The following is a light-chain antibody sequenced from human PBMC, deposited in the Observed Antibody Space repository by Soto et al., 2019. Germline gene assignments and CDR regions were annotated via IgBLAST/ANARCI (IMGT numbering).Light chain of an antibody. CDR1: QSIGSW. CDR3: QQYNSYPWT. J-gene: IGKJ1*01. Sequence: DIQMTQSPSTLSASVGDRVAITCRASQSIGSWLAWYQQKPGKAPKLLIYKASSLESGVPSRFSDSGSGTEFTLTISSLQPDDFATYYCQQYNSYPWTFGQGTKVEIK. V-gene: IGKV1-5*03. CDR2: KAS.